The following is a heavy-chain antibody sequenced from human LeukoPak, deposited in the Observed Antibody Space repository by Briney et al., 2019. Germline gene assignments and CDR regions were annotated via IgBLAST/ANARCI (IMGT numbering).Heavy chain of an antibody. CDR1: GFTFSSYA. Sequence: GGSLRLSCAASGFTFSSYAMSWARQAPGKGLECVSTISGSGGSTYYADSVKGRFTISRDNSKNTLYLQMNSLRAEDTAVYSCAKDGGWLQFFYFDYWGQGTLVTASS. D-gene: IGHD5-24*01. CDR2: ISGSGGST. V-gene: IGHV3-23*01. CDR3: AKDGGWLQFFYFDY. J-gene: IGHJ4*02.